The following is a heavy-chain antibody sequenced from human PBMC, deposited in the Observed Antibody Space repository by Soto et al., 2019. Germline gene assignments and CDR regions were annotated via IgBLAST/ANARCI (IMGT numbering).Heavy chain of an antibody. CDR3: ARDLWGYCGTDCYPLDV. D-gene: IGHD2-21*02. CDR1: GGSISGYY. Sequence: TSETLSLTCTVSGGSISGYYWSWIRQPPGKGLEWIGYMYKTGSTVYNPSFKSRVTISVDTSKNQFSLRLNSVTAADTAVYYCARDLWGYCGTDCYPLDVWGQGTTVTVSS. CDR2: MYKTGST. J-gene: IGHJ6*02. V-gene: IGHV4-59*01.